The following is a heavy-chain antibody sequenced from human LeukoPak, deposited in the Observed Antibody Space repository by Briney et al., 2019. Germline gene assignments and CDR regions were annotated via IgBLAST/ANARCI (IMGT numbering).Heavy chain of an antibody. CDR1: GFTFSSYA. Sequence: GGSLRLSCAASGFTFSSYAMSWVRQAPGKGLEWVSAISGSGGSTYYADSVKGRFTISRDNAKNSLYLQMNSLRAEDTAVYYCARVYYDILTGYYREDAFDIWGQGTMVTVSS. CDR2: ISGSGGST. D-gene: IGHD3-9*01. J-gene: IGHJ3*02. V-gene: IGHV3-23*01. CDR3: ARVYYDILTGYYREDAFDI.